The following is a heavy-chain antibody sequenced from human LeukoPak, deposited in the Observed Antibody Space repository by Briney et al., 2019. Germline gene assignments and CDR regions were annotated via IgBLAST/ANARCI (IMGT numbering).Heavy chain of an antibody. D-gene: IGHD5-18*01. J-gene: IGHJ5*02. CDR2: INPNSGGT. V-gene: IGHV1-2*02. Sequence: GASVKVSCKASGYTFTGYYMHWVRQAPGQGLEWMGWINPNSGGTNYAQKFQGRVTMTRDTSISTAYMELSRLRSDDTAVYYCARGLYSYESNWFDPWGQGTLVTVSS. CDR1: GYTFTGYY. CDR3: ARGLYSYESNWFDP.